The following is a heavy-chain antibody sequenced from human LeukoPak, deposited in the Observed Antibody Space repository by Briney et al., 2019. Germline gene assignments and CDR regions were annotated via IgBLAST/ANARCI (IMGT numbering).Heavy chain of an antibody. CDR3: ARAGYSSGWYGGYYFDY. Sequence: SQTLSLTCTVSGGPISSGSYYWSWIRQPAGKGLEWIGRIYTSGSTNYNPSLKSRVTISVDTSKNQFSLKLSSVTAADTAVYYCARAGYSSGWYGGYYFDYWGQGTLVTVSS. CDR1: GGPISSGSYY. CDR2: IYTSGST. J-gene: IGHJ4*02. V-gene: IGHV4-61*02. D-gene: IGHD6-19*01.